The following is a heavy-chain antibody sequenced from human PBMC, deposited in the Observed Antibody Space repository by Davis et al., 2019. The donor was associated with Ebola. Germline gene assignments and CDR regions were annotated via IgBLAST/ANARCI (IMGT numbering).Heavy chain of an antibody. CDR2: INSDGSST. V-gene: IGHV3-74*01. CDR1: GFTFSSYW. CDR3: ASYGSYYYYGMDV. Sequence: GESLKISCAASGFTFSSYWMHWVRQAPGKGLVWVSRINSDGSSTSYADSVKGRFTISRDNSKNTLYLQMNSLRAEDTAVYYCASYGSYYYYGMDVWGQGTTVTVSS. J-gene: IGHJ6*02. D-gene: IGHD1-26*01.